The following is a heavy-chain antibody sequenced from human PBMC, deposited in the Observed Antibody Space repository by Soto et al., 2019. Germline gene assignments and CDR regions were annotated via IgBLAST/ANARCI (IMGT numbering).Heavy chain of an antibody. J-gene: IGHJ6*02. CDR1: GFTFITYA. CDR2: ISYDGSDK. D-gene: IGHD3-22*01. CDR3: ARNDYDSSAYYGSYYNGMDV. Sequence: ESGGGVVQPGRSLRLSCSASGFTFITYAMHWVRQAPGEGLEWVALISYDGSDKYFADSVKGRFTISRDNSKNTLYLQINSLRSEDAAVYYCARNDYDSSAYYGSYYNGMDVWGQGTTVTVSS. V-gene: IGHV3-30-3*01.